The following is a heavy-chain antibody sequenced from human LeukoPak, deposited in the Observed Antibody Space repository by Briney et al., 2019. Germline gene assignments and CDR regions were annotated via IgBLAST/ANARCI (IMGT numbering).Heavy chain of an antibody. Sequence: GGSLRLSCAASGFTFSTYAMSWVRQAPGKGLEWVSAISGSGGSTYYADSVKGRFTISRDNSKNTLYLQMNSLRAEDTAVYYCAKEYYDILTGYLTSWGQGTLVTVSS. V-gene: IGHV3-23*01. CDR2: ISGSGGST. J-gene: IGHJ4*02. CDR1: GFTFSTYA. D-gene: IGHD3-9*01. CDR3: AKEYYDILTGYLTS.